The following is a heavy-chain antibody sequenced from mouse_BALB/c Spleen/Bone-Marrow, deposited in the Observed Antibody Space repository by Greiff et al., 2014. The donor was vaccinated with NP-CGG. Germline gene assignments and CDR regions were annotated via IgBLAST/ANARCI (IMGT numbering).Heavy chain of an antibody. J-gene: IGHJ3*01. CDR2: IYPGDGDT. Sequence: VQLQESGAELVRPGSSVKISCKASGYAFSSYWMNWVKQRPGQGLEWIGQIYPGDGDTNYNGKCKGKATLTADKSSSTAYMQLSSLTSEDSAVYFCAREDGSSPFAYWGQGTLVTVSA. CDR3: AREDGSSPFAY. V-gene: IGHV1-80*01. CDR1: GYAFSSYW. D-gene: IGHD1-1*01.